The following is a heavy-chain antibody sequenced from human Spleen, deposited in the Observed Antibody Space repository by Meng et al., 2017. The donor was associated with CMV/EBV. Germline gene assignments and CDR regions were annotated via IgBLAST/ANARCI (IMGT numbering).Heavy chain of an antibody. J-gene: IGHJ6*02. CDR2: IYYSGST. D-gene: IGHD6-6*01. CDR3: ARDPYSSSGSMDV. Sequence: SETLSLTCTVSGGSISSSSYYWGWIRQPPGKGLEWIGSIYYSGSTYYNPSLKSRVTISVDTSKNQFSLKLSSVTAADTAVYYCARDPYSSSGSMDVWGQGTTVTVSS. CDR1: GGSISSSSYY. V-gene: IGHV4-39*02.